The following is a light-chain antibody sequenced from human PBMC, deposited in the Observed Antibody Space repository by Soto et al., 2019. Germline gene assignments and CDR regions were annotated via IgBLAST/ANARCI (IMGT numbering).Light chain of an antibody. CDR1: SSDVGGYNY. CDR2: EVS. CDR3: SSFTSSSTRV. V-gene: IGLV2-14*01. Sequence: QSALTQPASVSGSPGQSITISCTGTSSDVGGYNYVSWYQHHPGIAPKLMIYEVSNRPSGVSNRFSGSKSGNTASLTISGLQAEDEADYYCSSFTSSSTRVFGGGTKLTVL. J-gene: IGLJ2*01.